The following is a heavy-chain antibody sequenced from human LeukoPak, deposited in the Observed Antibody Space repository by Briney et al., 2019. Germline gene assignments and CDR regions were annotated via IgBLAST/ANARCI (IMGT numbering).Heavy chain of an antibody. Sequence: GGSLRLSCAASGFPFSNYWMHWVRQAPGKGLVWVSRVNSDGSTTNYADSVKGRFTISRDNAENTLYMRMNSLRPEDTTVYYCARGYYSSSRFDSWGQGTLVTVSS. CDR3: ARGYYSSSRFDS. V-gene: IGHV3-74*01. CDR2: VNSDGSTT. J-gene: IGHJ4*02. CDR1: GFPFSNYW. D-gene: IGHD6-13*01.